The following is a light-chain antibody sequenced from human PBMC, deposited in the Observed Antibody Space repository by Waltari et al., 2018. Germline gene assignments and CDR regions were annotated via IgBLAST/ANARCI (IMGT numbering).Light chain of an antibody. J-gene: IGLJ2*01. V-gene: IGLV2-23*02. CDR2: AVS. CDR3: SSYAGSSKGV. CDR1: SRDVGNYKR. Sequence: QSALTQPASVSGSPGQSITISGTGTSRDVGNYKRVSWYQQHPGKAPKLIIYAVSKRPSGVSDRFSGSKSGDMASLTISGLQPEDDAEYFCSSYAGSSKGVFGGGTKVTVL.